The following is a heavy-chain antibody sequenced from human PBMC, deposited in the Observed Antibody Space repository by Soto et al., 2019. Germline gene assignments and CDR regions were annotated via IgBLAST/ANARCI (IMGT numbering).Heavy chain of an antibody. J-gene: IGHJ5*02. CDR2: INPNSGGT. CDR1: GYTFTGYY. D-gene: IGHD6-6*01. V-gene: IGHV1-2*02. CDR3: AGPLTARRGNWFDP. Sequence: GASVKVSCKASGYTFTGYYMHWVRQAPGQGLEWMGWINPNSGGTNYAQKFQGRVTMTRDTSISTAYMELSRLRSDDTAVYYCAGPLTARRGNWFDPWGQGTLVTVSS.